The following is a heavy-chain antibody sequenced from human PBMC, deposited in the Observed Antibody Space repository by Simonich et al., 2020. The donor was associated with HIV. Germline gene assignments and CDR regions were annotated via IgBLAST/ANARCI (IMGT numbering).Heavy chain of an antibody. Sequence: QVQLQQWGAGLLKPSETLSLTCAVYGGSFNGYYWSWIRQPPGKGLEWIGEINHSGSTTYNPSLKSRVTISVDTSKKQFSLKVRSVTVADTALYYCARLTVYSYGTYYFDYWGQGTLVTVSS. V-gene: IGHV4-34*01. CDR2: INHSGST. J-gene: IGHJ4*02. CDR3: ARLTVYSYGTYYFDY. CDR1: GGSFNGYY. D-gene: IGHD5-18*01.